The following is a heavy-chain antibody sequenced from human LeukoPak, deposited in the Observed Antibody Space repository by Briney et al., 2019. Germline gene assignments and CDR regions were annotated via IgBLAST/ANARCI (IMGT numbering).Heavy chain of an antibody. CDR3: ARRELDHIVGATLLEY. CDR1: GYTFTSYA. CDR2: INAGNGNT. J-gene: IGHJ4*02. Sequence: ASVKVSCKASGYTFTSYAMHWVRQAPGQSLEWMGWINAGNGNTKYSQKFQGRVTITRDTSASTAYMELSSLRSEDTAVYYCARRELDHIVGATLLEYWGQGTLVTVSS. D-gene: IGHD1-26*01. V-gene: IGHV1-3*01.